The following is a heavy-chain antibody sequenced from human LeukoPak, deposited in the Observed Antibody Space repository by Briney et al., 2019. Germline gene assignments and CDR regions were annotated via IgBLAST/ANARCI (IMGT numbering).Heavy chain of an antibody. D-gene: IGHD3-3*01. CDR3: ARTYYDFWSGYYRDWYFDL. J-gene: IGHJ2*01. CDR1: GGSISSYY. CDR2: IYTSGST. V-gene: IGHV4-4*07. Sequence: PSETLSLTCTVSGGSISSYYWSWIRQPAWKGLEWIGRIYTSGSTNYNPSLKSRVTMSVDTSKNQFSLKLSSVTAADTAVYYCARTYYDFWSGYYRDWYFDLWGRGTLVTVSS.